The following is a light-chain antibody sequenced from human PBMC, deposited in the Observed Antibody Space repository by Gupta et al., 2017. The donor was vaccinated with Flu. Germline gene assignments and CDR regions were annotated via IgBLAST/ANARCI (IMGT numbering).Light chain of an antibody. Sequence: DIEMTHTPLSSPVTLGQPAFISCGSSQCLVHSDGHTYLSWLQQRPGQPPRLLIYQISNRVSGVPDRFSGSGAGTDFTLKITRVEAEDVGIYYCKQAKQFPYTFGQGTKLEIK. J-gene: IGKJ2*01. CDR1: QCLVHSDGHTY. V-gene: IGKV2-24*01. CDR2: QIS. CDR3: KQAKQFPYT.